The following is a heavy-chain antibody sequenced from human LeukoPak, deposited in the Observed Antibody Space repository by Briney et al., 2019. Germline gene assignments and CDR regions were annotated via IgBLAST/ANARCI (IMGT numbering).Heavy chain of an antibody. D-gene: IGHD3-3*01. CDR3: ASRRDDGLFDY. J-gene: IGHJ4*02. CDR2: IYSSGST. V-gene: IGHV4-4*07. CDR1: GGYISTYY. Sequence: SETLSLTCTVSGGYISTYYWSWIRQPAGKGLEWIGRIYSSGSTNYNPSLKSRLAMSVDTSKNQFSLRLSSVTAADTAVYYCASRRDDGLFDYWGQGTLVTVSS.